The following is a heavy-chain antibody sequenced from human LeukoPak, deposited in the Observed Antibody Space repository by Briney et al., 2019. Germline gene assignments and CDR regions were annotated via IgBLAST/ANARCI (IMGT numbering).Heavy chain of an antibody. CDR3: ARQDYYGSGSRIGAVGMDV. J-gene: IGHJ6*02. V-gene: IGHV5-51*01. D-gene: IGHD3-10*01. Sequence: GESLEISCKGSGYSFTSYWIGWVRQMPGRGLEWIGVIYPDDSDTRYSPSFQGRVTISGDKSISTAYLQWSSLKASDTAMYYCARQDYYGSGSRIGAVGMDVWGQGNTVTVSS. CDR1: GYSFTSYW. CDR2: IYPDDSDT.